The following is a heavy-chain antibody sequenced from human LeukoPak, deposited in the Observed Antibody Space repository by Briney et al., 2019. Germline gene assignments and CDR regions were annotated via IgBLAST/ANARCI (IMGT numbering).Heavy chain of an antibody. CDR1: GFIFSTSG. V-gene: IGHV3-23*01. J-gene: IGHJ4*02. CDR2: ISDNGGNT. CDR3: GKGAYYDL. D-gene: IGHD3-22*01. Sequence: GGSLRLSCAASGFIFSTSGMTWVRQAPGKGLEWVSTISDNGGNTYYPDSVRGRFTISRDNSKNTLYLQMNSLRVEDTAVYYCGKGAYYDLWGQGTLVTVSS.